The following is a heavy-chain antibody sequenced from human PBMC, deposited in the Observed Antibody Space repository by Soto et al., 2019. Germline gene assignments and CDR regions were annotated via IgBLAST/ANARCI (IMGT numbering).Heavy chain of an antibody. V-gene: IGHV3-33*01. Sequence: QVPLVESGGGVVQPGRSLRLSCAASGFAFSSHGMHCVRQAPGKGLEWVAVIVREGSEKHYADSVKGRFTISRDNSKNTLYLEMNSLRAEDTAVYYCARDDDYDDNGLDSWGQGTLVTVSS. CDR2: IVREGSEK. D-gene: IGHD4-17*01. CDR3: ARDDDYDDNGLDS. J-gene: IGHJ5*01. CDR1: GFAFSSHG.